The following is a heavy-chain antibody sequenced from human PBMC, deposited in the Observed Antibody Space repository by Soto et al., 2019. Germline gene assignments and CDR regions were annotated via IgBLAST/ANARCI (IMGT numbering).Heavy chain of an antibody. V-gene: IGHV1-3*01. D-gene: IGHD5-12*01. CDR2: INAGNGDT. Sequence: GDSVKVSCKASGYSFISYAIHWVRQAPGQRLEWMGWINAGNGDTKYSQNFQGRVTITRDTSASTAYMELSSLRSEDTAVFYCARGGIVSTHYYYYGMDVWGQGTTVTVSS. J-gene: IGHJ6*02. CDR1: GYSFISYA. CDR3: ARGGIVSTHYYYYGMDV.